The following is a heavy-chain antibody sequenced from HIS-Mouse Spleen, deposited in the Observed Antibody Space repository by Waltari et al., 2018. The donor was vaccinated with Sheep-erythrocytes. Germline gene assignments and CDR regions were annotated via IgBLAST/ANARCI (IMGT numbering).Heavy chain of an antibody. J-gene: IGHJ6*02. Sequence: QVQLQESGPGLVKPSQTLSLTCTVPGGSISSGGYYWTWIRQHPGKGLEWIGYIYYSGSTYYNPSLKSRVTISVDTSKNQFSLKLSSVTAADTAVYYCARVGSGYSYGYYYGMDVWGQGTTVTVSS. V-gene: IGHV4-31*03. CDR1: GGSISSGGYY. D-gene: IGHD5-18*01. CDR3: ARVGSGYSYGYYYGMDV. CDR2: IYYSGST.